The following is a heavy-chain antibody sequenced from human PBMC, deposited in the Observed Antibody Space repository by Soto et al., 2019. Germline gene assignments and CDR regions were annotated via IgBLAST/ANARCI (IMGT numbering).Heavy chain of an antibody. Sequence: SETLSLTCAVYGGSFSGYYWSWIRQPPGKGLEWIGEINHSGSTNYNPSLKSRVTISVDTSKNQFSLKLSSVTAADTAVYYCASLVTTYRSPYYMDVWGKGTTVTVSS. J-gene: IGHJ6*03. CDR3: ASLVTTYRSPYYMDV. CDR1: GGSFSGYY. CDR2: INHSGST. D-gene: IGHD5-12*01. V-gene: IGHV4-34*01.